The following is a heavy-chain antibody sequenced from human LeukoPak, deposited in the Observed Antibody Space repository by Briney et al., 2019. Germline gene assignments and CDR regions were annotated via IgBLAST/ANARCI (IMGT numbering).Heavy chain of an antibody. CDR3: AREYCSSTSCYNDY. J-gene: IGHJ4*02. D-gene: IGHD2-2*02. V-gene: IGHV3-7*01. Sequence: GGSLRLSCAAPGFTFSSYWMSWVRQAPGKGLEWVANIKQDGSEKYYVDSVKGRFTISRDNAKNSLYLQMNSLRAEDTAVYYCAREYCSSTSCYNDYWGQGTLVTVSS. CDR1: GFTFSSYW. CDR2: IKQDGSEK.